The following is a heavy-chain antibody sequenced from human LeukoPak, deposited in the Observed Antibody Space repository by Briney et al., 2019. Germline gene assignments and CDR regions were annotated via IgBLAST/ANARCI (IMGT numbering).Heavy chain of an antibody. CDR2: IWYDGSNK. CDR3: ARDMSAMVTGTDY. D-gene: IGHD5-18*01. CDR1: GFTFNAFG. Sequence: GGSLRLSCAASGFTFNAFGMHWVRQAPGKGLEWVAVIWYDGSNKYYADSVKGRFTISRDNSKNTLYLQMNSLRAEDTAVYYCARDMSAMVTGTDYWGQGTLVTVSS. V-gene: IGHV3-33*08. J-gene: IGHJ4*02.